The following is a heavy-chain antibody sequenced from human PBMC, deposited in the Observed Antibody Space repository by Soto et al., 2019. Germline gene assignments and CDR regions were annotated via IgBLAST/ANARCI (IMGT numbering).Heavy chain of an antibody. CDR3: ARVFHTQVSDY. CDR1: GFTFSSYS. Sequence: EVQLVESGGGLVKPGGSLRLSCAASGFTFSSYSMNWVRQAPGKGLEWVSSISSSSSYIDYADSVKGRFTISRDNAKNSLYLQMNSLRAEDTAVYYCARVFHTQVSDYWGQGTLVTVSS. V-gene: IGHV3-21*01. CDR2: ISSSSSYI. D-gene: IGHD2-15*01. J-gene: IGHJ4*02.